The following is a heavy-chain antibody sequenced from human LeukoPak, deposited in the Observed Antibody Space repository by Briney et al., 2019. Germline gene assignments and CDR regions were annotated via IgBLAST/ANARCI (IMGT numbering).Heavy chain of an antibody. CDR3: ARHFGYSAYDGDY. CDR1: GYNFDKFW. D-gene: IGHD5-12*01. J-gene: IGHJ4*02. CDR2: IYRGDSDI. V-gene: IGHV5-51*01. Sequence: GESLKISCKASGYNFDKFWIAWVRQMPRKGLEWVGIIYRGDSDIRYSPSFRGQVTISADKSTTTAYLHWSSLQASDTAMYYCARHFGYSAYDGDYWGQGTLVTVSS.